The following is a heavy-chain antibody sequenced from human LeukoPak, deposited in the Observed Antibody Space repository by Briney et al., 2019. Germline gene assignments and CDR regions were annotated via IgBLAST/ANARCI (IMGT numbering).Heavy chain of an antibody. CDR2: IHPSGGST. D-gene: IGHD4-17*01. V-gene: IGHV1-46*01. J-gene: IGHJ5*02. CDR3: ARDYGDNNWFDH. Sequence: ASVKVSCKVSGYTLTELSMHWVRQAPGQGLEWMGIIHPSGGSTTSAQKFQGRVTMTRDTSTSTVYMELSSLRSEDTAVYYCARDYGDNNWFDHWGQGTLVTVSS. CDR1: GYTLTELS.